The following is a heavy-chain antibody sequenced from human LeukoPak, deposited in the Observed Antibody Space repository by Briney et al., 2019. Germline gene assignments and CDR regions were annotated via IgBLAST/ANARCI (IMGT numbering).Heavy chain of an antibody. Sequence: GGSLRLSCAASGFTFSSYGMHWVRQAPGKGLEWVAVISYDGSNKYYAGSVKGRFTIPRDNSKNTLYLQMNSLRAEDTAVYYCAKLPGTYESSNYWGQGTLVTVSS. CDR3: AKLPGTYESSNY. CDR1: GFTFSSYG. CDR2: ISYDGSNK. V-gene: IGHV3-30*18. D-gene: IGHD3-3*01. J-gene: IGHJ4*02.